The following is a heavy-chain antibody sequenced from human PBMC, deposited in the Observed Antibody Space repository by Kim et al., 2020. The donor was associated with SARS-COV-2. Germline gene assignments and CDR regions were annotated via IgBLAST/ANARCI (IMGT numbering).Heavy chain of an antibody. V-gene: IGHV4-4*07. CDR3: ARVKNVVSSDAF. Sequence: SETLSLTCSVSGGSLSGNFWNWIRQPAGKALEWIGRIYHSGSTNYNPSLKSRVTMSVDTSKNQFSLKLSSVTAADTALYYCARVKNVVSSDAF. CDR1: GGSLSGNF. D-gene: IGHD2-15*01. J-gene: IGHJ3*01. CDR2: IYHSGST.